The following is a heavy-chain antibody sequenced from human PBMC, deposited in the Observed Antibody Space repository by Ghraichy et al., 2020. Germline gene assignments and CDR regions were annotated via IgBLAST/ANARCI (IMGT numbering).Heavy chain of an antibody. CDR3: AAATMARGAYDY. D-gene: IGHD3-10*01. Sequence: GGSLRLSCAASGFTFSSYWMNWVRQAPGKGLEWVANIKQDGSENYYADSVKGRFTISRDNAKNSLYLQMNSLRAEDTAVYYCAAATMARGAYDYWGQGTLVTVSS. V-gene: IGHV3-7*03. J-gene: IGHJ4*02. CDR2: IKQDGSEN. CDR1: GFTFSSYW.